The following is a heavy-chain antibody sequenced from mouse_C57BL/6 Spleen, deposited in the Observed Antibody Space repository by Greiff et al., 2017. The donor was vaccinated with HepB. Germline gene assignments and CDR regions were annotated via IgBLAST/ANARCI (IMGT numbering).Heavy chain of an antibody. CDR1: GYTFTSYW. Sequence: QVQLQQSGAELAKPGASVKLSCKASGYTFTSYWMHWVKQRPGKGLEWIGYINPSSGYTKYNQKFKDKATLTADKSSSTAYRQLSSLTSEDSAVYYCAREEDPLAMDYWGQGTSVTVSS. CDR2: INPSSGYT. V-gene: IGHV1-7*01. J-gene: IGHJ4*01. CDR3: AREEDPLAMDY.